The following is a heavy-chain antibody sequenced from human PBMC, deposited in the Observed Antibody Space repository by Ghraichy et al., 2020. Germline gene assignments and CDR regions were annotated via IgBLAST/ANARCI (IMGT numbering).Heavy chain of an antibody. V-gene: IGHV1-18*01. CDR2: ISAYNGNT. Sequence: ASVKVSCKASGYTFTTYGISWVRQAPGQGLEWMGWISAYNGNTEYAQKHQGRVTMTTDTATSTAYMELKNLRSDDTAVYYCAREVAVASNVVLEYDYWGQGTLVAVSS. J-gene: IGHJ4*02. D-gene: IGHD6-19*01. CDR3: AREVAVASNVVLEYDY. CDR1: GYTFTTYG.